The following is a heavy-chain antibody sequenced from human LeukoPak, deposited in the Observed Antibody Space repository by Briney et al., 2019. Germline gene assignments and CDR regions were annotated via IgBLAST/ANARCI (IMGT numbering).Heavy chain of an antibody. CDR2: TSVSGSTI. CDR1: GFTFSSYS. Sequence: GGSLRLSCAASGFTFSSYSMNWVRQAPGKGLEWVSYTSVSGSTIYYADSVKGRFTISRDNAKNSLYLQMNSLRAEDTAVYYCARRYYYDSSGYYYWGQGTLVTVSS. V-gene: IGHV3-48*01. CDR3: ARRYYYDSSGYYY. D-gene: IGHD3-22*01. J-gene: IGHJ4*02.